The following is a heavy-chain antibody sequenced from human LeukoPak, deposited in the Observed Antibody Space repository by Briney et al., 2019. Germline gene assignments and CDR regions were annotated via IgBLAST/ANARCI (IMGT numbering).Heavy chain of an antibody. V-gene: IGHV4-38-2*02. Sequence: SETLSLTCTVSGYSISSGYYWGWIRQPPGKGLEWIGSIYHSGSTYYNPSLKSRVTISVDTSKNQFSLKLSSVTAADTAVYYCARDVAVVVITRPDAFDIWGQGTMVTVSS. CDR1: GYSISSGYY. D-gene: IGHD3-22*01. J-gene: IGHJ3*02. CDR2: IYHSGST. CDR3: ARDVAVVVITRPDAFDI.